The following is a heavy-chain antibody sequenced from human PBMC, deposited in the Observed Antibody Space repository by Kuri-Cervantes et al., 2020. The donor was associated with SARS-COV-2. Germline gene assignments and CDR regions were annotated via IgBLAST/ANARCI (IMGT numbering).Heavy chain of an antibody. V-gene: IGHV3-49*04. CDR2: IRSKAYGGTT. D-gene: IGHD3-3*01. Sequence: LSLTCTASGFTFGDYAMSWVRQAPGKGLEWVGFIRSKAYGGTTEYAASVKGRFTISRDDSKSIAYLQMNSLKTEDTAVYYCTRLDFWSEYYFDYWGQGTLVTVSS. J-gene: IGHJ4*02. CDR1: GFTFGDYA. CDR3: TRLDFWSEYYFDY.